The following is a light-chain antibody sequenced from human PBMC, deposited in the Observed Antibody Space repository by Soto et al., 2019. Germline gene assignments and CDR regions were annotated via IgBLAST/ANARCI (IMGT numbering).Light chain of an antibody. CDR1: SSDVGGYNY. V-gene: IGLV2-14*01. CDR2: EVT. CDR3: SSYTSTNTVV. J-gene: IGLJ2*01. Sequence: QSALTQPASVSGSPGQSITISCTGTSSDVGGYNYVSWYQQHAGKVPKLVIYEVTNRPSGVSNRFSGSKSGDTASLTISGLQAEDDGDYYCSSYTSTNTVVFGGGTKVTVL.